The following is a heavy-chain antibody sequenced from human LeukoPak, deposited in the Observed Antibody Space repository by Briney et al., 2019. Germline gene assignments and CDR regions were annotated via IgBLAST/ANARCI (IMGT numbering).Heavy chain of an antibody. CDR3: ATATPEYYYDSSGYGKAFDI. Sequence: EASVKVSCKVSGYTLTELSMHWVRQAPGKGLEWMGGFDPEDGETIYAQKFQGRVTMTEDTSTDTAYMELSSLRSEDTAVYYCATATPEYYYDSSGYGKAFDIWGQGTMVTVSS. J-gene: IGHJ3*02. D-gene: IGHD3-22*01. V-gene: IGHV1-24*01. CDR2: FDPEDGET. CDR1: GYTLTELS.